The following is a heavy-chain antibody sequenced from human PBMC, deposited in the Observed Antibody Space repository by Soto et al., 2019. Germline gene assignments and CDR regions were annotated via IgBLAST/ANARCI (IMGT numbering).Heavy chain of an antibody. CDR1: GGSISRYY. V-gene: IGHV4-59*01. Sequence: SETLSLTCTVSGGSISRYYWSWIRQPPGKGLEWIGYIYYSGSTNYNPSLKGRVTISVDTSKNQSSLKLSSVTAADTAVYYCASASVAGRFDYWGQGTLVTVSS. J-gene: IGHJ4*02. CDR3: ASASVAGRFDY. CDR2: IYYSGST. D-gene: IGHD6-19*01.